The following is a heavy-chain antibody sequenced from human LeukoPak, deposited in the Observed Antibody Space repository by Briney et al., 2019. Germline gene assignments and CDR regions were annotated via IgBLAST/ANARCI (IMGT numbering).Heavy chain of an antibody. J-gene: IGHJ5*02. CDR3: ARWSQNYFDP. D-gene: IGHD5-24*01. V-gene: IGHV4-38-2*02. Sequence: PSETLSLTCSVSGYSISSGYYWGWIRQPPGKGLEWIGYTYHSGSMFYNPSHKSRVAISVDTSKNQFSLNLSSVTAADTAVYYCARWSQNYFDPWGQGTLVTVSS. CDR1: GYSISSGYY. CDR2: TYHSGSM.